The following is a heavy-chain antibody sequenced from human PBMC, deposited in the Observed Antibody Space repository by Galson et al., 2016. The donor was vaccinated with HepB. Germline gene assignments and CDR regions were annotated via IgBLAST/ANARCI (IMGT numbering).Heavy chain of an antibody. V-gene: IGHV3-48*02. CDR2: ISRSTPTI. Sequence: SLRLSCAASGFIFSSYSMNWVRQAPGKGLEWVSYISRSTPTIYYADSVKGRFTVSRDNAKNSLYPQMNNLRDEDTAVYYCARDPHALDFWGQGTLVTVSS. J-gene: IGHJ4*02. CDR3: ARDPHALDF. CDR1: GFIFSSYS.